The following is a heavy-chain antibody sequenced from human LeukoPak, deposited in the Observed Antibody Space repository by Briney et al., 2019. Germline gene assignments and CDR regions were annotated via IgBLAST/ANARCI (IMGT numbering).Heavy chain of an antibody. D-gene: IGHD6-13*01. Sequence: GGSLRLSCAASGFTFSSYSMNWVRQAPGKGLEWVSYISSSSSTIYYADSVKGRFTISRDNAKNSLYLQMNSLRAEDTAVYYCARDHYPRSSSWQVALYFDYWGQGTLVTVSS. CDR1: GFTFSSYS. CDR3: ARDHYPRSSSWQVALYFDY. CDR2: ISSSSSTI. V-gene: IGHV3-48*04. J-gene: IGHJ4*02.